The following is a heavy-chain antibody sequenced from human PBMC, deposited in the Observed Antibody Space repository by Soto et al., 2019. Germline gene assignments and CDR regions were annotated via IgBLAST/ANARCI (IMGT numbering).Heavy chain of an antibody. CDR3: ARRGTLSGRDAFDV. CDR1: GYRFSSSW. V-gene: IGHV5-51*01. Sequence: PGESLKISCQGTGYRFSSSWIGWLRQKPGKGLEWLGNVYPSDSDVRYSPAFEGQVTISADNSINTAYLHWNSLKASDTGMYYCARRGTLSGRDAFDVWGEGTMVTVSS. J-gene: IGHJ3*01. D-gene: IGHD5-12*01. CDR2: VYPSDSDV.